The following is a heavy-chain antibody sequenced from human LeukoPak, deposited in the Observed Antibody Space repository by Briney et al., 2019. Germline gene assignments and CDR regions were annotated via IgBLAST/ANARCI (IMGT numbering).Heavy chain of an antibody. CDR3: ARTSTVTNDAFDI. CDR1: GFTVSSNY. CDR2: IYSGGST. V-gene: IGHV3-53*01. J-gene: IGHJ3*02. D-gene: IGHD4-17*01. Sequence: GGSLRLSCAASGFTVSSNYMSWVRQAPGKGLEWVSVIYSGGSTYYADSVKGRFTISRDNSKNTLYLQMSSLRAEDTAVYYCARTSTVTNDAFDIWGQGTMVTVSS.